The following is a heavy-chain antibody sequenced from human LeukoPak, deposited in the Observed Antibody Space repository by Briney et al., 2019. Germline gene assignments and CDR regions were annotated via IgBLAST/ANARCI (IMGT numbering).Heavy chain of an antibody. CDR3: ARDIGTTVENDAFDI. CDR1: GGSISSGGYY. V-gene: IGHV4-31*03. Sequence: PSETLSLTCTVSGGSISSGGYYWSWIRQHPGKGLEWIGYIYYSGSTYYNPSLKSRVTISVETSKNKCSLKLSSVTAADTAVYYCARDIGTTVENDAFDIWGQGTMVTVCS. J-gene: IGHJ3*02. D-gene: IGHD4-17*01. CDR2: IYYSGST.